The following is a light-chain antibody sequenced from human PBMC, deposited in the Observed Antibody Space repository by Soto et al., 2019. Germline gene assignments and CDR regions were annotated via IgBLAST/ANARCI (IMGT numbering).Light chain of an antibody. CDR2: EVN. Sequence: QSALTQPPSASGSPGQSVTISCTGTSSDVGGYNFVSWYQQHPGKVPKLMVYEVNQRPSGVPDRFSGSKSGNTASLTVSGLHADEEADYYCTSYAGGNNVFGTGTKLTVL. V-gene: IGLV2-8*01. CDR3: TSYAGGNNV. CDR1: SSDVGGYNF. J-gene: IGLJ1*01.